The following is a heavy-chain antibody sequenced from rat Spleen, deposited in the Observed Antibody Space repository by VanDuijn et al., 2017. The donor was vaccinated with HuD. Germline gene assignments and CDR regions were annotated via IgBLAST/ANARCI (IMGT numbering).Heavy chain of an antibody. J-gene: IGHJ2*01. CDR3: ARYGYNLFDY. D-gene: IGHD1-9*01. Sequence: EVQLQESGPGLVKPSQSLSLTCSVTGYSITSNYWGWIRKFPGNKMEWMGYISYSGSTSYNPSLKSRISITRDTSKNQFFLQLNSVTTEDTAKYYCARYGYNLFDYWGQGDMVTVSS. CDR2: ISYSGST. CDR1: GYSITSNY. V-gene: IGHV3-1*01.